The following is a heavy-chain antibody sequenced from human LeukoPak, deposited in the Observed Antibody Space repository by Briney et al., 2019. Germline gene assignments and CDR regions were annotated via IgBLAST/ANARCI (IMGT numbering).Heavy chain of an antibody. J-gene: IGHJ4*02. CDR1: GFTFSHTG. V-gene: IGHV3-33*03. Sequence: PGGSLRLSCAASGFTFSHTGMFWVRQPPGKGLEWVAIIWYDGSNKYYTDSVKGRFTISRDKSKNTLFLQMDSLRVEDTAVYYCAKDYGTDDSGRRGYLDHWGQGALVTVSS. CDR2: IWYDGSNK. D-gene: IGHD3-10*01. CDR3: AKDYGTDDSGRRGYLDH.